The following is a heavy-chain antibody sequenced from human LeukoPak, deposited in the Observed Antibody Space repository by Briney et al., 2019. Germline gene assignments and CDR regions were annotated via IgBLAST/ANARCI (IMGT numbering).Heavy chain of an antibody. D-gene: IGHD3-16*01. CDR1: GGSVSSGSYY. CDR3: AREHYDNWFDP. Sequence: PSETLSLTCTVSGGSVSSGSYYWSWIRQPPGKGLEWIGYIYYSGSTNYNPSLKSRVTISVDTSKNQFSLKLSSVTAADTAVYYCAREHYDNWFDPWGQGTLVTASS. J-gene: IGHJ5*02. CDR2: IYYSGST. V-gene: IGHV4-61*01.